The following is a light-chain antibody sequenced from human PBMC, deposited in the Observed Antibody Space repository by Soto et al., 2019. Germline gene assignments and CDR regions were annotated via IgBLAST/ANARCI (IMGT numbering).Light chain of an antibody. J-gene: IGLJ1*01. CDR3: AAWDASLSACA. Sequence: SVLTQPRSASGSAGQPYDITCSGGDSNIGSNSVYWYQHLLRMAPKLLIYYSNQRPSGVPDRFSGSRSGTSASLAIVGLRSEDEAIYYCAAWDASLSACAFGNGPKVTVL. V-gene: IGLV1-47*02. CDR1: DSNIGSNS. CDR2: YSN.